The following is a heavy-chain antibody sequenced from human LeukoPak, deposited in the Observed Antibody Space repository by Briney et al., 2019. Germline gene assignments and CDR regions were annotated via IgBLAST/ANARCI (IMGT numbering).Heavy chain of an antibody. CDR3: ARRGRGIYGGNSRGGPEKEGSFDY. V-gene: IGHV1-69*13. J-gene: IGHJ4*02. D-gene: IGHD4-23*01. CDR2: IIPIFGTA. Sequence: SVKVSCKASGGTFSSYAISWVRQAPGQGLEWMGGIIPIFGTANYAQKFQGRVTITADESTSTAYMELSSLRSEDTGVYYCARRGRGIYGGNSRGGPEKEGSFDYWGQGTLVTVSS. CDR1: GGTFSSYA.